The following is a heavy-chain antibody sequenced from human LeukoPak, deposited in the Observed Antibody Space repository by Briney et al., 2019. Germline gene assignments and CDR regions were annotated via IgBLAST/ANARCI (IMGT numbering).Heavy chain of an antibody. Sequence: PSQTLSLTCIVSGGSISSGGYYWSWIRQHPGKGLEWIGYIYYSGSTYYNPSLKSRVTISVDTSKNQFSLKLSSVTAADTAVYYCARESGSYYRDAFDIWGQGTMVTVSS. CDR2: IYYSGST. D-gene: IGHD1-26*01. V-gene: IGHV4-31*03. CDR3: ARESGSYYRDAFDI. CDR1: GGSISSGGYY. J-gene: IGHJ3*02.